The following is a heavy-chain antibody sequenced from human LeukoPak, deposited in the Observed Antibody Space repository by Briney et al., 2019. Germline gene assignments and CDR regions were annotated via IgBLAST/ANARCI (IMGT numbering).Heavy chain of an antibody. Sequence: SETLSLTCTVSGGSISSYYWSWIRQPPGKGLEWIGYIYYSGSTNYNPSLKSRVTISVDTSKNQFSLKLSSVTAADTAVYYCARDVHCSGGSCYWFDPWGQGTLVTVS. J-gene: IGHJ5*02. CDR2: IYYSGST. CDR1: GGSISSYY. D-gene: IGHD2-15*01. CDR3: ARDVHCSGGSCYWFDP. V-gene: IGHV4-59*01.